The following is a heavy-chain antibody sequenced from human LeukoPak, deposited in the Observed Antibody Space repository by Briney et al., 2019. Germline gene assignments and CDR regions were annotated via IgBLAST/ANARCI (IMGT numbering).Heavy chain of an antibody. J-gene: IGHJ4*02. CDR2: INHSGST. CDR3: ARAITMVRGVIWFDY. V-gene: IGHV4-34*01. CDR1: GGSFSGYY. D-gene: IGHD3-10*01. Sequence: SETLSLTCAVSGGSFSGYYWSWIRQPPGKGLEWIGEINHSGSTNYNPSLKSRVTISVDTSKNQFSLKLSSVTAADTAVYYCARAITMVRGVIWFDYWGQGTLVTVSS.